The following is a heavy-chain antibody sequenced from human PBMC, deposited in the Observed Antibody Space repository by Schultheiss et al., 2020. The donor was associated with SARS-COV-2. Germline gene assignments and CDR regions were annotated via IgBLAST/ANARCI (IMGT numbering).Heavy chain of an antibody. CDR3: ARESSSWYGTGRVVDAFDI. D-gene: IGHD6-13*01. V-gene: IGHV1-46*01. CDR2: INPSGGST. CDR1: GYTFTSYY. Sequence: ASVKVSCKASGYTFTSYYMHWVRQAPGQGLEWMGIINPSGGSTSYAQKFQGRVTMTRDTSTSTVYMELSSQRSEDTAVYYCARESSSWYGTGRVVDAFDIWGQGTMVTVSS. J-gene: IGHJ3*02.